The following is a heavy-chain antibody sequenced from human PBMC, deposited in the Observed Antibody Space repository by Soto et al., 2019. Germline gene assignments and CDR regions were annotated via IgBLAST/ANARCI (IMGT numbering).Heavy chain of an antibody. V-gene: IGHV3-30-3*01. Sequence: GGSLRLSCAASGLTFISYAMHWVRQAPCKGLEWVAVISYDGSNKYYADSVKGRFTISRDNSKNTLYLQMNSLRAEDTAVYYCARGTSSSSWYALGWFDPWGE. J-gene: IGHJ5*02. D-gene: IGHD6-13*01. CDR1: GLTFISYA. CDR3: ARGTSSSSWYALGWFDP. CDR2: ISYDGSNK.